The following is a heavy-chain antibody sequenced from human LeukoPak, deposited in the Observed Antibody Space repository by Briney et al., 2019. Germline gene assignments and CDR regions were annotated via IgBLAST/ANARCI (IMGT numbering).Heavy chain of an antibody. D-gene: IGHD3-16*01. CDR3: AKQKRGGGGFKSYLDY. J-gene: IGHJ4*02. CDR1: AFTFSGYA. Sequence: GGSLRLSCAASAFTFSGYAMTWVRQAPGEGLEWVSAISGGGDRTYYPDSVKGRFTISRDNSRNTLYLQMNSLRAEDTAVYYCAKQKRGGGGFKSYLDYWGQGILVTVSS. CDR2: ISGGGDRT. V-gene: IGHV3-23*01.